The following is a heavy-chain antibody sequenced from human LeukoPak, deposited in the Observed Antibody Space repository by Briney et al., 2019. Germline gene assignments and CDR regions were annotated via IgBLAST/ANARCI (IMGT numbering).Heavy chain of an antibody. D-gene: IGHD1-26*01. J-gene: IGHJ4*02. Sequence: ASVKVSCKASGYTFTSYGISWVRQAPGQGLEWMGWISAYNGNTNYAQKFQGRVTMTEDTSTDTAYMELSSLRSEDTAVYYCATDRPSIVGATGWGQGTLVTVSS. CDR1: GYTFTSYG. CDR2: ISAYNGNT. CDR3: ATDRPSIVGATG. V-gene: IGHV1-18*01.